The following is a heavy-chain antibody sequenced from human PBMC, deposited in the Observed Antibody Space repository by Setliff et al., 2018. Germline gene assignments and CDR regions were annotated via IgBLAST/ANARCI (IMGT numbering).Heavy chain of an antibody. CDR1: GYTFTSYA. D-gene: IGHD3-3*01. Sequence: ASVKVSCKASGYTFTSYAMHWVRQAPGQRLEWMGWINAGNGNTKYSQKFQGRVTITRDTSARTAYMELSSLRSEDTAVYYCAREFTRYYNFWSAHRYYMDVWGKGTTVTVSS. CDR2: INAGNGNT. V-gene: IGHV1-3*01. CDR3: AREFTRYYNFWSAHRYYMDV. J-gene: IGHJ6*03.